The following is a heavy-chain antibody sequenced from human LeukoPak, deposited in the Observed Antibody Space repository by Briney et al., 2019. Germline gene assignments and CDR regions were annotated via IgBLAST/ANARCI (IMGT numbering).Heavy chain of an antibody. CDR3: ARAPPGYYDS. CDR2: IYYSGST. J-gene: IGHJ4*02. Sequence: PSETLSLTCTVSGGSISSYYWSWIRQPPGKGLEWIGSIYYSGSTYYNLSLKSRVTISVDTSKNQFSLKLSSVTAADTAVYYCARAPPGYYDSWGQGTLVTVSS. V-gene: IGHV4-39*07. CDR1: GGSISSYY.